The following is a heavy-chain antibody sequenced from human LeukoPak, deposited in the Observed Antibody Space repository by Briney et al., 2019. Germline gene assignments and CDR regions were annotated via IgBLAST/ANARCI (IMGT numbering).Heavy chain of an antibody. Sequence: GSLRLSCAASGFTFSSYAMSWVRQAPGKGLEWVSAISGSGGSTYYADSVKGRFTISRDNSKNTLYLQMNSLRAEDTAVYYCATRGHCSSTSCYADYYGMDVWGKGTTATVSS. V-gene: IGHV3-23*01. CDR2: ISGSGGST. CDR1: GFTFSSYA. CDR3: ATRGHCSSTSCYADYYGMDV. D-gene: IGHD2-2*01. J-gene: IGHJ6*04.